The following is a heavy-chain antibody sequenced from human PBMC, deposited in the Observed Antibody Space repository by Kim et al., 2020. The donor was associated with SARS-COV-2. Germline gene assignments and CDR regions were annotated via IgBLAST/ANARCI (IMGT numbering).Heavy chain of an antibody. CDR1: GGSISSSGYY. D-gene: IGHD3-22*01. J-gene: IGHJ4*02. CDR3: ARAPGLGTMIVVVTHFDD. V-gene: IGHV4-31*03. CDR2: IYYSGST. Sequence: SETLSLTCTVSGGSISSSGYYWSWIRQHPGKGLEWIGYIYYSGSTYYNPSLKSRVTISVDTSKNQFSLKLSSVTAADTAVYYCARAPGLGTMIVVVTHFDDWGQGTPVTVSS.